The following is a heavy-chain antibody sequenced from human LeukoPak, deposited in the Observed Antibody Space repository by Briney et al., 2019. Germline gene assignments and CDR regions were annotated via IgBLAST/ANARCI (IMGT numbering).Heavy chain of an antibody. Sequence: PGGSLRLSCAASGFTYSSYAMSWVRQAPGKGLEWVSAISGSGNSTYYADSVKGRFTISRDTSKNTLYLQMNSLRAEDTAVYYCAKGSGYTYGYPGYWGQGTLVTVSS. J-gene: IGHJ4*02. D-gene: IGHD5-18*01. CDR3: AKGSGYTYGYPGY. V-gene: IGHV3-23*01. CDR1: GFTYSSYA. CDR2: ISGSGNST.